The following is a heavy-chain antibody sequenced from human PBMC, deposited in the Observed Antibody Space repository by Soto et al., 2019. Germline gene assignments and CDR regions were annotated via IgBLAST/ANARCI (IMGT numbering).Heavy chain of an antibody. CDR2: IYYSGST. D-gene: IGHD3-10*01. J-gene: IGHJ4*02. CDR1: GGSISSGGYY. V-gene: IGHV4-31*03. Sequence: QVQLQESGPGLVKPSQTLSLTCTVSGGSISSGGYYWSWIRQHPGKGLEWIGYIYYSGSTYYTPSLMSRVTISVDTSKTQFSLKLSSLTAADTAMYYCARDPAGSGSYWDYWGQGTLVTVSS. CDR3: ARDPAGSGSYWDY.